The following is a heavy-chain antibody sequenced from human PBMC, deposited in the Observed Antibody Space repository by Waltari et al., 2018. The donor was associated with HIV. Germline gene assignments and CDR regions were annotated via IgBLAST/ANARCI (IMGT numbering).Heavy chain of an antibody. CDR3: ARGKDCGGGTCDGYHYYGMDV. CDR2: INPDGTDT. D-gene: IGHD2-15*01. CDR1: GFTFTTSW. V-gene: IGHV3-74*01. Sequence: EVQLVESGGGLVQPGGSLRLSCAASGFTFTTSWVHWVRQAPGKGLVWVSRINPDGTDTRYADSVKGRFTISRDNAKNTVYLQVNSLRGEDTSVYYRARGKDCGGGTCDGYHYYGMDVWGQGTTVTVSS. J-gene: IGHJ6*02.